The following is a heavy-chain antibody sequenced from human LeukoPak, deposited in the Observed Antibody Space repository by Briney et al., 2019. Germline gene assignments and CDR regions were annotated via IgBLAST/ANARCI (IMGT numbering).Heavy chain of an antibody. V-gene: IGHV3-74*01. D-gene: IGHD3-10*01. J-gene: IGHJ5*02. CDR3: IKGGWGNYWTEP. CDR1: GFTFSSYW. CDR2: INSDGSST. Sequence: GGSLRLSCAASGFTFSSYWMHWVRQAPGKGLVWVSRINSDGSSTSYADSVKGRFTISRDNSKRTLYLQMSSLRAEDTAVYYCIKGGWGNYWTEPWGQGTLVTVSS.